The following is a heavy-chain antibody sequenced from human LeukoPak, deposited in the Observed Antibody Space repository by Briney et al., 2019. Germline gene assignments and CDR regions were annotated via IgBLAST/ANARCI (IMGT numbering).Heavy chain of an antibody. CDR1: GYSISSGCY. Sequence: SETLSLTCAVSGYSISSGCYWGWIRQPPGKGLEWIGSIYYSGSTYYNPSLKSRVTISVDTSKNQFSLKLSSVTAADTAVYYCARQSWSWHHFDYWGQGTLVTVSS. J-gene: IGHJ4*02. V-gene: IGHV4-38-2*01. CDR3: ARQSWSWHHFDY. D-gene: IGHD1-26*01. CDR2: IYYSGST.